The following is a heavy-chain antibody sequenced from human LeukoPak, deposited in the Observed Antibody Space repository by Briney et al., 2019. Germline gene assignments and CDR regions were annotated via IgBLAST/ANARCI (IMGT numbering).Heavy chain of an antibody. J-gene: IGHJ4*02. CDR3: ARHRAYSSSSPFDY. CDR2: IYYTGST. CDR1: GGSISSLY. Sequence: SETLSLTCSVSGGSISSLYWSWIRQPPGKGLEWIGCIYYTGSTNYNPSLKSRVTMFVDMSKNQFSLRLSSVTAADTAVYYCARHRAYSSSSPFDYWGQGTLVTVSS. V-gene: IGHV4-59*08. D-gene: IGHD6-6*01.